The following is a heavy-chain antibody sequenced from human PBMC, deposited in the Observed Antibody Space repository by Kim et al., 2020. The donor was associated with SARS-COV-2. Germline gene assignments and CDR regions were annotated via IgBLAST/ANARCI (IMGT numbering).Heavy chain of an antibody. V-gene: IGHV3-53*01. CDR3: ARGYRAAADTTFDF. D-gene: IGHD6-13*01. Sequence: GGSLRLSCAASGFTVSSNYMSWVRQAPGKGLEWVSILYNSGSTYYADSVKGRFTISRDSSRNTLYLQMNSLRAEDTAVYYCARGYRAAADTTFDFWGQGTLVTVSS. J-gene: IGHJ4*02. CDR1: GFTVSSNY. CDR2: LYNSGST.